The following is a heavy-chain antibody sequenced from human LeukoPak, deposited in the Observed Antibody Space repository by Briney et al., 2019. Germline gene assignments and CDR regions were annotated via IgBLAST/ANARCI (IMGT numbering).Heavy chain of an antibody. CDR2: SIPIFGTA. J-gene: IGHJ5*02. Sequence: GASVKVSCKXSGGTFSSYAISWVRQAPRQGLEWMGRSIPIFGTANYAQKFQGRVTITTDESTSTAYMELSSLRSEDTAVYYCARDPIYGDHGGWFDPWGQGTLVTVSS. CDR1: GGTFSSYA. D-gene: IGHD4-17*01. V-gene: IGHV1-69*05. CDR3: ARDPIYGDHGGWFDP.